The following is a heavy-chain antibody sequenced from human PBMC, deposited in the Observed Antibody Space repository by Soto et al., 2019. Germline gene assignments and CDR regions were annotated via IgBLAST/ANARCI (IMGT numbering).Heavy chain of an antibody. V-gene: IGHV4-59*08. CDR2: IYYSGTT. CDR3: ARQAYTSVASAADY. CDR1: GGSISGYY. Sequence: SETLSLTCTVSGGSISGYYWSWIRQPPLKGLEWIGNIYYSGTTNYNPSLKSRVTISLDTSKNQFSLKLDSVTAPDTAVYYCARQAYTSVASAADYWGQGTLVTVSS. D-gene: IGHD6-19*01. J-gene: IGHJ4*02.